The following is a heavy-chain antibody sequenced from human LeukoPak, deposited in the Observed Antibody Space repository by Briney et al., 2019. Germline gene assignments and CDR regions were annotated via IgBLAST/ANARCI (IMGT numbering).Heavy chain of an antibody. V-gene: IGHV1-18*01. CDR2: ISAYNGNT. Sequence: ASVKVSCKATGYTFTSYGISWVRQAPGQGLEWMGWISAYNGNTNYAQKLQGRVTMTTDTSTSTAYMELRSLRSDDTAVYYCARVPMVRGYYYYYMDVWGKGTTVTVSS. J-gene: IGHJ6*03. CDR3: ARVPMVRGYYYYYMDV. D-gene: IGHD3-10*01. CDR1: GYTFTSYG.